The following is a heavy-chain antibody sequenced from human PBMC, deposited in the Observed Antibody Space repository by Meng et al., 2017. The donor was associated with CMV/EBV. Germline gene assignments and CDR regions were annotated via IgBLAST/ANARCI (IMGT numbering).Heavy chain of an antibody. CDR3: ARGRVTNNWFDP. V-gene: IGHV4-30-4*08. CDR2: IYYSGST. Sequence: LQDSGPGLVKPSQTLSLTCTVSGGSISSGDYYWSWIRQPPGKGLEWIGYIYYSGSTYYNPSLKSRVTISVDTSKNQFSLKLSSVTAADTAVYYCARGRVTNNWFDPWGQGTLVTVSS. D-gene: IGHD4-11*01. J-gene: IGHJ5*02. CDR1: GGSISSGDYY.